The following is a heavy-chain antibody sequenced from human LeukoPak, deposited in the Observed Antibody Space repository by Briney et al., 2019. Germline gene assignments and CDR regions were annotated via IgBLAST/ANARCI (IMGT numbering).Heavy chain of an antibody. J-gene: IGHJ4*02. Sequence: ASVKVSCKASGYTFTGYYMHWVRQAPGQGLEWMGWINPNSGGTNCAQKFQGRVTMTRDTSISTTYMELSRLRSDGTAVYYCARERTYCSGGSCYDFDYWGQGTLVTVSS. V-gene: IGHV1-2*02. D-gene: IGHD2-15*01. CDR1: GYTFTGYY. CDR2: INPNSGGT. CDR3: ARERTYCSGGSCYDFDY.